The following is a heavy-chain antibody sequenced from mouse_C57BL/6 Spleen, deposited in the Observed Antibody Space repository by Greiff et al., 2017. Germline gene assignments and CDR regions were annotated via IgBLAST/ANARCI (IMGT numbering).Heavy chain of an antibody. CDR3: ARSAGLIAFDY. J-gene: IGHJ2*01. Sequence: QVQLQQSGPELVKPGASVKISCKASGYAFSSSWMNWVKQRPGKGLEWIGRIYPGDGDTNYNGKFKGKATLTADKSSSTAYMQLSSLTSEDSAVYFCARSAGLIAFDYWGQGTTLTVSS. V-gene: IGHV1-82*01. D-gene: IGHD1-1*01. CDR2: IYPGDGDT. CDR1: GYAFSSSW.